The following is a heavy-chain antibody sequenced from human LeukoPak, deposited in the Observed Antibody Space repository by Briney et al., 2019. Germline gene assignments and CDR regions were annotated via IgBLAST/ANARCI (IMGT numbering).Heavy chain of an antibody. CDR2: ICSGVST. CDR3: ARDSPRTGGGGSHFDY. Sequence: GGSLRLSCAASGFTVSSNCVNWVRQVPGKGLKWVSVICSGVSTNYADSVKGRFTISRDNSKNTLYLQMNSLRAEDTAVYYCARDSPRTGGGGSHFDYWGQGTLVTVSS. D-gene: IGHD1-1*01. V-gene: IGHV3-66*01. CDR1: GFTVSSNC. J-gene: IGHJ4*02.